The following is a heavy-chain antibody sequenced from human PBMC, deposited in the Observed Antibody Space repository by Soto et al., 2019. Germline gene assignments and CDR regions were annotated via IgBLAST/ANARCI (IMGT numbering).Heavy chain of an antibody. D-gene: IGHD3-10*01. CDR1: GGSFSGYY. V-gene: IGHV4-34*01. CDR3: ARQAKGLLWFGESANYFDY. CDR2: INHSGST. J-gene: IGHJ4*02. Sequence: SETLSLTCAVYGGSFSGYYWSWIRQPPGKGLEWIGEINHSGSTNYNPSLKSRVTISVDTSKNQFSLKLSSVTAADTAVYYCARQAKGLLWFGESANYFDYWGQGTLVTVS.